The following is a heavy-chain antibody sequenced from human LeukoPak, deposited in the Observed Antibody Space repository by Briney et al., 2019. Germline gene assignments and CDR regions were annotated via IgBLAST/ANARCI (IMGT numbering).Heavy chain of an antibody. V-gene: IGHV3-30*04. Sequence: GGSLRLSCAASGFTFSSYAVHWVRQAPGKGLEWVAVLSYDGSNKYYADSVKGRFTISRDNSKNTLYLQMNSLRAEDTAVYYCARRRDSGSLQHFDYWGQGTLVTVSS. CDR3: ARRRDSGSLQHFDY. D-gene: IGHD1-26*01. CDR2: LSYDGSNK. J-gene: IGHJ4*02. CDR1: GFTFSSYA.